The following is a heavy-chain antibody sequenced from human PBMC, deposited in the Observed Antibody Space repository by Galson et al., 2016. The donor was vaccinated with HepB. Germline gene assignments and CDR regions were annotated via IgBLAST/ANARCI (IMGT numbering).Heavy chain of an antibody. V-gene: IGHV4-4*02. Sequence: SETLSLTCAVSDGSINTYHWWSWVRQPPGKGLEWIGEIYPSPSGDITNYKPSLTSRVSISLDRSKNHFSLHLNSVTAADTAVYFCARAFTPFTGEPGFWGQGTLVTVSS. D-gene: IGHD2-8*02. J-gene: IGHJ4*02. CDR1: DGSINTYHW. CDR3: ARAFTPFTGEPGF. CDR2: IYPSPSGDIT.